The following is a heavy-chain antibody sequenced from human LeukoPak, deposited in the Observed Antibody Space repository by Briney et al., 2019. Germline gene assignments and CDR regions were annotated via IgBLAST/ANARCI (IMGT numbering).Heavy chain of an antibody. CDR3: ARHRAGDSSLGFDS. CDR1: GFSFRDFS. D-gene: IGHD3-22*01. J-gene: IGHJ4*02. Sequence: AGGSLRLSCAASGFSFRDFSMNGVRQSAGKGLEGVSSMSGSSNYIYYADSVKGRFTISRDNAKNSLYLQMNSLRAEDTCVYYCARHRAGDSSLGFDSWGQGTLVTVSS. CDR2: MSGSSNYI. V-gene: IGHV3-21*06.